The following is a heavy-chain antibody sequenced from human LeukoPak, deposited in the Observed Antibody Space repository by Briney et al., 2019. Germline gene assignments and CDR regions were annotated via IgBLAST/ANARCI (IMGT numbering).Heavy chain of an antibody. CDR3: ARDATSHCSGGSCYSSSPSFDY. CDR1: GFTFSSYS. V-gene: IGHV3-21*01. CDR2: ISSSSSYI. Sequence: PGGSLRLSCAASGFTFSSYSMNWVRQAPGKGLEWVSSISSSSSYIYYADSVKGRFTISRDNAKNSLYLQMNGLRAEDTAVYYCARDATSHCSGGSCYSSSPSFDYWGQGTLVTVSS. J-gene: IGHJ4*02. D-gene: IGHD2-15*01.